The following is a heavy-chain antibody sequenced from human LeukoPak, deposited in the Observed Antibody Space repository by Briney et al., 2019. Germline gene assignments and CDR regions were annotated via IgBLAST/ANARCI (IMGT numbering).Heavy chain of an antibody. Sequence: GGSLRLSCAASGFIVGTTYMSWVRQAPGKGLEWVSVIYSGGSTYYADSVKGRFTISRDSSKNTVSLQMNSLRGEDTAVYFCARVGSGWTFDIWGQGTMVTVSS. CDR1: GFIVGTTY. D-gene: IGHD6-19*01. CDR2: IYSGGST. V-gene: IGHV3-53*01. CDR3: ARVGSGWTFDI. J-gene: IGHJ3*02.